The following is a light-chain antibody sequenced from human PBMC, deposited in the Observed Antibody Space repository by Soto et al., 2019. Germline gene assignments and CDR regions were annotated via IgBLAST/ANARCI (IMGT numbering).Light chain of an antibody. CDR3: QQYSKWPPVT. Sequence: EMVMSQSPAILSVSPGESATLSCRASQSVNSNYLAWYQQHPGQPPRLLIYGISTRATGIPARFSGSGSGTEFSLTISSLQSEDFAVYYCQQYSKWPPVTFGPGTKVDI. CDR1: QSVNSN. CDR2: GIS. V-gene: IGKV3-15*01. J-gene: IGKJ3*01.